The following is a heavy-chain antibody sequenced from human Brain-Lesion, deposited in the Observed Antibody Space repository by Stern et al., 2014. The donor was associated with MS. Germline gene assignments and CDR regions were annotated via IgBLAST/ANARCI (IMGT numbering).Heavy chain of an antibody. CDR1: GYIFTGYY. CDR3: ARDQRGITIFGVVTDYYYLGMDV. CDR2: LNPNTGGT. J-gene: IGHJ6*02. V-gene: IGHV1-2*02. Sequence: VQLLQSGAEVKKPGASGKVSCKTSGYIFTGYYIHWVRQAPGQGLEWMAWLNPNTGGTKYAQKFQGRVTMSRDTSISTAYVELSSLTSDDTAVYYCARDQRGITIFGVVTDYYYLGMDVWGQGTTVTVSS. D-gene: IGHD3-3*01.